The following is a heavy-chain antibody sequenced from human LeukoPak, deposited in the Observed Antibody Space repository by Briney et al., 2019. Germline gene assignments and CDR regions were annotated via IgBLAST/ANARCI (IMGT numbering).Heavy chain of an antibody. Sequence: GGSLRLSCAASGFSFSGYWVHWVRQVPGKGLVWVSQINSDGSSTSYADFVKGRFTISRDNAKNTLYLQMNSLRVEDTAVYYCARGRNYAFDSWGQGTLVTVSS. D-gene: IGHD1-7*01. CDR2: INSDGSST. V-gene: IGHV3-74*01. J-gene: IGHJ4*02. CDR1: GFSFSGYW. CDR3: ARGRNYAFDS.